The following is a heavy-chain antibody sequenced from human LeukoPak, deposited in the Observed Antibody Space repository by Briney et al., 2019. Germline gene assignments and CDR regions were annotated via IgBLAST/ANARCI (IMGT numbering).Heavy chain of an antibody. Sequence: GGSLRLSCAASGFTFDDYAMHWVRQAPGKGLEWVSLISWDGGSTYYADSVKGRFTISRDNSKNSLYLQMNSLRAEDTALYYCATLRGGGGRFLVFDYWGQGTLVTVSS. D-gene: IGHD3-16*01. CDR2: ISWDGGST. CDR1: GFTFDDYA. V-gene: IGHV3-43D*03. J-gene: IGHJ4*02. CDR3: ATLRGGGGRFLVFDY.